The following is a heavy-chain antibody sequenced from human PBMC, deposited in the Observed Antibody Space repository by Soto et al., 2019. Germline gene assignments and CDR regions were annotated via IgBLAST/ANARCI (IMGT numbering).Heavy chain of an antibody. CDR2: ISYDGSNK. CDR1: GFTFSSYA. J-gene: IGHJ6*02. Sequence: VGSLRLSCAASGFTFSSYAMHWVRQAPGKGLEWVAVISYDGSNKYYADSVKGRFTISRDNSKNTLYLQMNSLRAEDTAVYYCARDFKRGYSGYDFGRYYYYYGMDVWGQGTTVTVS. V-gene: IGHV3-30-3*01. D-gene: IGHD5-12*01. CDR3: ARDFKRGYSGYDFGRYYYYYGMDV.